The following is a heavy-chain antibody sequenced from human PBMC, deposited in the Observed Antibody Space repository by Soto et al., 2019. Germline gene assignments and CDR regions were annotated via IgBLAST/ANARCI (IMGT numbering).Heavy chain of an antibody. D-gene: IGHD3-10*01. CDR1: GGSISSYY. CDR2: IYYSGST. V-gene: IGHV4-59*01. J-gene: IGHJ4*02. CDR3: ATSLWFAELAFDY. Sequence: SETLSLTCTVSGGSISSYYWSWIRQPPGKGLEWIGYIYYSGSTNYNPSLKSRVTISVDTSKNQFSLKLSSVTAADTAVYYCATSLWFAELAFDYWGQGTLVTVSS.